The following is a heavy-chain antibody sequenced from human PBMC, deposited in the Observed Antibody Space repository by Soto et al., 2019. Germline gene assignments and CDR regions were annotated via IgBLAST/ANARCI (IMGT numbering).Heavy chain of an antibody. CDR2: VNAGNGNT. D-gene: IGHD2-15*01. CDR1: GFTFTNHA. CDR3: ARGSCSAGGCYSFYFDY. V-gene: IGHV1-3*01. Sequence: ASVKVSCKASGFTFTNHAMQWVRQAPGQRLEWMGWVNAGNGNTKYSQKFQGRVTITRDTSASTAYMELSSLRSEDTAVYFCARGSCSAGGCYSFYFDYWGQGTLVTVSS. J-gene: IGHJ4*02.